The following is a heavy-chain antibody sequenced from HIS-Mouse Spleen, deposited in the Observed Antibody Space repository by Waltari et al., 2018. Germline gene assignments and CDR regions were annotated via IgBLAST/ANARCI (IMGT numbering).Heavy chain of an antibody. CDR3: ARGDTMVRGVPRAFDI. Sequence: QVQLQQWGAGLLKPSETLSLTCAVYGGSFSGYYWSWIRQPPGKGLEWIGEINHSGSTNYNPSLKSRVTISVDTSKNQFSLKLSSVTAADTAVYYCARGDTMVRGVPRAFDIWGQGTMVTVSS. CDR1: GGSFSGYY. J-gene: IGHJ3*02. CDR2: INHSGST. V-gene: IGHV4-34*01. D-gene: IGHD3-10*01.